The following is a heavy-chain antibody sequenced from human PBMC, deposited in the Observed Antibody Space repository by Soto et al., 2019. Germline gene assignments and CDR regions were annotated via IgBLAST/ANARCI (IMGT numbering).Heavy chain of an antibody. CDR1: GFTYSSYA. Sequence: EVKLLESGGGLVQPGGSLRLSCVASGFTYSSYAMSWVRQAPGKGLEWVSTITGGADNTHYADSVKGRFTISRDNSKNTLSLQMNSLRVEDTDVYHCAKGRIKVAAPYNWFDPWGQGTMVTVSS. J-gene: IGHJ5*02. CDR2: ITGGADNT. V-gene: IGHV3-23*01. D-gene: IGHD6-19*01. CDR3: AKGRIKVAAPYNWFDP.